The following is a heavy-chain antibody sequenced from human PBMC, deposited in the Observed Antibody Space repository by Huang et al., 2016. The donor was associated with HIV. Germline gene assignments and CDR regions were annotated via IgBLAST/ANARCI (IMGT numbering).Heavy chain of an antibody. CDR1: VGTVSRFS. Sequence: QVQLVQSGAEMRKSGSSVKVSCKASVGTVSRFSFTGVRQAPGHGLEWMGGISPVDDTTDLAQKFRGRVTLTADESTNTAFMELSGLTSQDTAVYYCARGVGNSNRGFDIWGQGTLVTVS. V-gene: IGHV1-69*13. D-gene: IGHD5-18*01. J-gene: IGHJ4*02. CDR3: ARGVGNSNRGFDI. CDR2: ISPVDDTT.